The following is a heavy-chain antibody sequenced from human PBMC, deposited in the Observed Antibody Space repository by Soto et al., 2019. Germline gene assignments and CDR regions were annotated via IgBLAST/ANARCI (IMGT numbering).Heavy chain of an antibody. Sequence: GRSLRLSCAASGFTLSSYAMSWVRQAPGKGLEWVSGISSSGGSTYYADSVQGRFTISRDNSRTTLYLQMISLRAEDTAIYYCAKSLMQYQPTSSLYYYGLDVWGQGTTVTASS. J-gene: IGHJ6*02. CDR3: AKSLMQYQPTSSLYYYGLDV. D-gene: IGHD2-2*01. V-gene: IGHV3-23*01. CDR1: GFTLSSYA. CDR2: ISSSGGST.